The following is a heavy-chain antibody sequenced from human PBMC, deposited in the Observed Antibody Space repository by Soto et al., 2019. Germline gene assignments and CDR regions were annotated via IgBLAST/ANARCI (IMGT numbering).Heavy chain of an antibody. CDR2: MRANSGYT. V-gene: IGHV1-8*01. CDR1: GDTFTNFD. Sequence: QVQLVQSGAEVKKPGASVKVSCKASGDTFTNFDLNWVRQATGQGLEWMGWMRANSGYTWHAQKFQGRVIMTRSTSISTAYRELSSLRAEDTAVYYCARYIYGQGFKAWGQGTLVIVSS. CDR3: ARYIYGQGFKA. D-gene: IGHD5-18*01. J-gene: IGHJ5*02.